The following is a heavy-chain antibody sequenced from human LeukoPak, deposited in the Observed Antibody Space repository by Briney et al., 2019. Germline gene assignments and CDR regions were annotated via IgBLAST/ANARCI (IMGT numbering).Heavy chain of an antibody. Sequence: PSQTLSLTCTVSGGSISSGSYYWSWIRQPAGKGLEWIGRIYTSGSTNYNPSLKSRVTISVDKSKNQFSLKLSSVTAADTAVYYCARVRYYDSSGYYYFDYWGQGTLVTVSS. J-gene: IGHJ4*02. CDR1: GGSISSGSYY. V-gene: IGHV4-61*02. D-gene: IGHD3-22*01. CDR2: IYTSGST. CDR3: ARVRYYDSSGYYYFDY.